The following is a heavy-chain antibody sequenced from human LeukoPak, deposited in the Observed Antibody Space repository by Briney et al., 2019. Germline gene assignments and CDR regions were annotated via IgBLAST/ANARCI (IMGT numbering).Heavy chain of an antibody. D-gene: IGHD6-13*01. Sequence: GGSLRLSCAASGFTFSSYGMHWVRQAPGKGLEWVSYISSSGSTIYYADSVKGRFTISRDNAKNSLYLQMNSLRAEDTAVYYCARGDSGNVYSSSWYGGYWGQGTLVTVSS. CDR1: GFTFSSYG. CDR3: ARGDSGNVYSSSWYGGY. V-gene: IGHV3-48*04. CDR2: ISSSGSTI. J-gene: IGHJ4*02.